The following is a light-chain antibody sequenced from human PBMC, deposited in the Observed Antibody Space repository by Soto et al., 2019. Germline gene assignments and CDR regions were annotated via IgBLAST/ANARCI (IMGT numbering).Light chain of an antibody. CDR1: SSDVGAYDF. Sequence: QSALTQPASVSGSPGQSITISCTGTSSDVGAYDFVSWYQQHPDKAPKLMIYEVRNRPSGVSNRFSGSKSVNTATLTISGLQAEDEADYYRSSYTTSSTRVFGTVT. J-gene: IGLJ1*01. CDR2: EVR. V-gene: IGLV2-14*03. CDR3: SSYTTSSTRV.